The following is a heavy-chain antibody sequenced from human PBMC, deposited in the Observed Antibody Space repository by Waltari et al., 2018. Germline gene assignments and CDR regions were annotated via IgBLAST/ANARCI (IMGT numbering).Heavy chain of an antibody. J-gene: IGHJ4*02. Sequence: EVQLVQSGAEVNKPEESLRISCEGFVYSFTSHWIIWVCQMPGKGLEWVGRIDPSDSFRNYGPAFEGNVTISVDQSLRTAYLQWDSLKASDTAIYYCVRHRTTYPLEIDYWGQGTLVTVSS. CDR3: VRHRTTYPLEIDY. D-gene: IGHD2-2*01. CDR2: IDPSDSFR. V-gene: IGHV5-10-1*01. CDR1: VYSFTSHW.